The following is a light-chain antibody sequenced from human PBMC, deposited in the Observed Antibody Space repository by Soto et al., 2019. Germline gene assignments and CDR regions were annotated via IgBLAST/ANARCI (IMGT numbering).Light chain of an antibody. V-gene: IGLV4-69*01. Sequence: QLVLTQSPSASASLGASVKLTCTLSSGHSSYAIAWHQQQPERGPRYLMKLNSDGRHSKGDGIPDRFSGSSSGAERYLTISSLQSEDEADYYCAAWDDSLSGWVFGGGTKLTVL. CDR3: AAWDDSLSGWV. CDR2: LNSDGRH. J-gene: IGLJ3*02. CDR1: SGHSSYA.